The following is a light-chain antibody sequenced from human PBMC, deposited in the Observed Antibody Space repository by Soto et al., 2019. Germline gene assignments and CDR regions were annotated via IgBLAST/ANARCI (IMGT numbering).Light chain of an antibody. CDR2: EVS. Sequence: QSALTQPASVSGSPGQSITIACTGTSSDIGTYKYVSWYQHHPGKVPQLLIYEVSNWPSGVSSRFSASKSGNTASLTISGLQAEDEADYYCSSYSSGSTLGVFGGGTKLTVL. J-gene: IGLJ3*02. CDR3: SSYSSGSTLGV. V-gene: IGLV2-14*01. CDR1: SSDIGTYKY.